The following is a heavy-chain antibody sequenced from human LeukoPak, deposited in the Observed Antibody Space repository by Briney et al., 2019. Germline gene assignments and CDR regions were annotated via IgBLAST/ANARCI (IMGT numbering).Heavy chain of an antibody. J-gene: IGHJ4*02. CDR3: AKGRYYDSSGSSAGRPNFDY. Sequence: GGSLRLSCAPSGFTFSSYAMSWVRQAQGKGREWASAISGSGGSTYYADSVKGRFTISRDNSKNTLYLQMNSLRAEDTAVYYCAKGRYYDSSGSSAGRPNFDYWGQGTLVTVSS. D-gene: IGHD3-22*01. CDR1: GFTFSSYA. V-gene: IGHV3-23*01. CDR2: ISGSGGST.